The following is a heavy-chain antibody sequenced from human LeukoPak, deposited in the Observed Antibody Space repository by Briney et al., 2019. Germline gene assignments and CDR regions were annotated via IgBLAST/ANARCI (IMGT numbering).Heavy chain of an antibody. Sequence: ASVKVSCKASGYTFTSYAMNWVRQAPGQGLEWMGWINPNSGNTGYAQKFQGRVTMTRNTSISTAYMELSSLRSEDTAVYYCASSLRLIAVAGTRDDAFDIWGQGTMVTVSS. CDR3: ASSLRLIAVAGTRDDAFDI. V-gene: IGHV1-8*02. D-gene: IGHD6-19*01. J-gene: IGHJ3*02. CDR2: INPNSGNT. CDR1: GYTFTSYA.